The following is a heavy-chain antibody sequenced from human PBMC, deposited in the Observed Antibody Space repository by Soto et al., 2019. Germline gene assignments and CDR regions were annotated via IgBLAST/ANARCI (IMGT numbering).Heavy chain of an antibody. D-gene: IGHD3-16*01. V-gene: IGHV3-64D*08. Sequence: GAALKISCSASGFPFSSYAMHWVRQAPGKGLEYVSTISRNGGNTYYTDSVKGRFTISRDNSKNTLYLQMSSLRAEDTAVYYCVKGVSYAFDIWGQGTMVTVS. J-gene: IGHJ3*02. CDR1: GFPFSSYA. CDR2: ISRNGGNT. CDR3: VKGVSYAFDI.